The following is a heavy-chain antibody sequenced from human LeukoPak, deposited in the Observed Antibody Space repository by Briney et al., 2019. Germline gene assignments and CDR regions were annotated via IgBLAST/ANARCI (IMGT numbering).Heavy chain of an antibody. D-gene: IGHD1-1*01. J-gene: IGHJ4*02. V-gene: IGHV1-18*01. CDR2: ISANNGDT. CDR1: GGTFTSYG. CDR3: ARESHETREDY. Sequence: TSVKVSCKASGGTFTSYGISWVRQAPGQGLEWMGWISANNGDTDYPPKLQDRVTMTTDTYTSTAYMELRSLRSDDTAMYYCARESHETREDYWGQGTLVTVSS.